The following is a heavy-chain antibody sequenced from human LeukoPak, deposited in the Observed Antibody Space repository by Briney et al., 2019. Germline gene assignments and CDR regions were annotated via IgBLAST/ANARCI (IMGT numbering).Heavy chain of an antibody. Sequence: SETLSFTCTVSGGSVSRGSYYWSWIRQPPGKGLEWIGYFYYSGSTDYIPSLKGRVTISVDTSKNQFSLKLSSVTAADTAVYYCARGIYSYGYLFDFWGQGTLVTVSS. J-gene: IGHJ4*02. D-gene: IGHD5-18*01. CDR3: ARGIYSYGYLFDF. V-gene: IGHV4-61*01. CDR1: GGSVSRGSYY. CDR2: FYYSGST.